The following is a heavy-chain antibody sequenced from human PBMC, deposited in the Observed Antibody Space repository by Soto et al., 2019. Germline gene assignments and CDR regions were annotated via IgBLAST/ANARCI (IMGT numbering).Heavy chain of an antibody. J-gene: IGHJ6*04. Sequence: QVQLVQSGAEVKKPGASVKVSCQASRDMFTYSCLHWVRQAPGQGLEWMGITNPHGRTTNYEQRFKGRVTMTWDTTASPGDREVTSLRPEDAAVYYCARVHMVPRRDFMDVWGKGTRVTVSS. CDR3: ARVHMVPRRDFMDV. CDR2: TNPHGRTT. V-gene: IGHV1-46*01. D-gene: IGHD2-21*01. CDR1: RDMFTYSC.